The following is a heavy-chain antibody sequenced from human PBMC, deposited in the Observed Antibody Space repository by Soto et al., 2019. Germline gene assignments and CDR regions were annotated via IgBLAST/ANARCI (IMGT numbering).Heavy chain of an antibody. Sequence: QVQLKEPGPGLVKLWETLSLTCPVSGGSIISYYWTWFRQPPGKGLEWIGYIYYSGSTNYNPSLKSRVTISVDTSKNQFSLKLSSVTAADTAVYYCARGLVVAAATDAFDIWGQGTMVTVSS. CDR1: GGSIISYY. D-gene: IGHD2-15*01. CDR3: ARGLVVAAATDAFDI. CDR2: IYYSGST. J-gene: IGHJ3*02. V-gene: IGHV4-59*01.